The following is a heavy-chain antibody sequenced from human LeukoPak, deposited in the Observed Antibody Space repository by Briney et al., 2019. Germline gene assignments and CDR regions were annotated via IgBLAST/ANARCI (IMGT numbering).Heavy chain of an antibody. CDR2: TAYEGGEK. V-gene: IGHV3-30*01. D-gene: IGHD3-16*01. CDR3: AREGDRHLTFDY. J-gene: IGHJ4*02. Sequence: WGSLRLSCAASGSTFSGHLLHWVRQAPGKGLEWVAGTAYEGGEKYYADSVSGRFTISRDNSDNTVYLQMNGLRLEDTAVYFCAREGDRHLTFDYWGRGTLVTVSS. CDR1: GSTFSGHL.